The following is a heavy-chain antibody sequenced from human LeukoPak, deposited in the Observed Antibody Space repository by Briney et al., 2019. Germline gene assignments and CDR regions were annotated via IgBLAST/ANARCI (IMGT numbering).Heavy chain of an antibody. Sequence: GGSLRLSCAAPGFTFSSYWVHWVRQAPGKGLVWVSRINSDGSTTNYADSVKGRFTISRDNAKNTLYLQMNSLRVEDTAVYYCARGYSATIDYWGQGSLVAVSS. CDR2: INSDGSTT. CDR3: ARGYSATIDY. J-gene: IGHJ4*02. D-gene: IGHD5-24*01. V-gene: IGHV3-74*01. CDR1: GFTFSSYW.